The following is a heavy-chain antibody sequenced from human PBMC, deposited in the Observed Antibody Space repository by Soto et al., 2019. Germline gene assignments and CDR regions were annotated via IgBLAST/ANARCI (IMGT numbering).Heavy chain of an antibody. CDR3: ARGIAFAGQTYIDY. CDR1: GDSVSSNSAA. J-gene: IGHJ4*02. V-gene: IGHV6-1*01. Sequence: SQTLSLTCAISGDSVSSNSAAWNWIRQSPSRGLEWLGRTYYRSKWYNDFAVSVRSRITINPDTSKNQFSLQLSSVTPEDTAVYYCARGIAFAGQTYIDYWGQGTLVTVSS. CDR2: TYYRSKWYN. D-gene: IGHD2-21*01.